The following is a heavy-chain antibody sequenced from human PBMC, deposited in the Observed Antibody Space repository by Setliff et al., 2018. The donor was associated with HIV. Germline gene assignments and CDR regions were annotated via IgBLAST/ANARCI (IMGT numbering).Heavy chain of an antibody. J-gene: IGHJ5*01. D-gene: IGHD3-16*01. Sequence: LRLSCAASGFTFSTYWMHWVRQAPGKGLVWVSHINTDGSSATYADSVKGRFTISRDNSKNTLYLQMDSLRAEDTAVYYCARGGANPSWFDSWGQGTLVTVSS. CDR1: GFTFSTYW. CDR2: INTDGSSA. CDR3: ARGGANPSWFDS. V-gene: IGHV3-74*03.